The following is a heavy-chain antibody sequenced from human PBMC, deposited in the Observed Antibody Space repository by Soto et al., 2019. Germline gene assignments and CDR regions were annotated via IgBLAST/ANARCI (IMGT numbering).Heavy chain of an antibody. CDR1: GFTFSSYS. D-gene: IGHD2-2*01. Sequence: GGSLRLSCAASGFTFSSYSMNWVRQAPGKGLEWVSYISSSGSTIYYADSVKGRFTISRDNAKNSLYLQMNSLRAEDTAVYYCASPAASYYYYYYGMDVWGQGTTVTVSS. CDR3: ASPAASYYYYYYGMDV. V-gene: IGHV3-48*04. CDR2: ISSSGSTI. J-gene: IGHJ6*02.